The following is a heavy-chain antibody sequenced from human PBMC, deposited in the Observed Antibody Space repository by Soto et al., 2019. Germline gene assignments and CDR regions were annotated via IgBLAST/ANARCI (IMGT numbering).Heavy chain of an antibody. CDR3: ASSVVVVAATGRAFDI. D-gene: IGHD2-15*01. Sequence: QVQLVESGGGLVKPGGSLRLSCAASGFTFSDYYMSWIRQAPGKGLEWVSYISSSGSTIYYADSVKGRFTISRDNAKNSLYLQMNSLRVEDTAVYYCASSVVVVAATGRAFDIWGQGTMVTVSS. V-gene: IGHV3-11*01. J-gene: IGHJ3*02. CDR1: GFTFSDYY. CDR2: ISSSGSTI.